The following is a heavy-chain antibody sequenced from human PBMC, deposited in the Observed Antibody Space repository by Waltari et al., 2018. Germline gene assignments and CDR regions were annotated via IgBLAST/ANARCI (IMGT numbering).Heavy chain of an antibody. CDR2: ISYDGSNE. CDR1: GFSFSNYG. Sequence: QVQLVESGGGMVQPGRSLRLSCVASGFSFSNYGMHWVRQAPGKGLEWGAFISYDGSNEYYRDSVKGRFTISRDNSKNRLSLQMNSLTPEDTAVYHCVKWDYSGSGFSHFYPMDVWGQGTTVTVS. J-gene: IGHJ6*02. CDR3: VKWDYSGSGFSHFYPMDV. D-gene: IGHD3-10*01. V-gene: IGHV3-30*18.